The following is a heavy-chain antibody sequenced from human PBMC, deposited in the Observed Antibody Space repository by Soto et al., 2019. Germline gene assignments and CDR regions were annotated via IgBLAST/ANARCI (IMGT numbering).Heavy chain of an antibody. V-gene: IGHV1-3*01. Sequence: ASVKVSCKASGYTFTDYAMHWVRQAPGQRLEWMGWINAGNGNTKYSQKLQGRVTITRDTSASTAYMELSSLRSEDTAVYYCARGSGYYYWFDPWGRGTLVTVSS. J-gene: IGHJ5*02. CDR2: INAGNGNT. D-gene: IGHD3-22*01. CDR3: ARGSGYYYWFDP. CDR1: GYTFTDYA.